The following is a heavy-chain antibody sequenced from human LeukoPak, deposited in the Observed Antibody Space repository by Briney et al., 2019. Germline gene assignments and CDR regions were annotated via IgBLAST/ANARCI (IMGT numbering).Heavy chain of an antibody. D-gene: IGHD4-17*01. V-gene: IGHV4-34*01. Sequence: PSETLSLTCAVYGGSFSGYYWSWIRQLPGKGLEWIGEINHSGSTNYNPSLKSRVTISVDTSKNQFPLKLSSVTAADTAVYYCARDRLRLRSSGAFDIWGQGTMVTVSS. CDR2: INHSGST. J-gene: IGHJ3*02. CDR3: ARDRLRLRSSGAFDI. CDR1: GGSFSGYY.